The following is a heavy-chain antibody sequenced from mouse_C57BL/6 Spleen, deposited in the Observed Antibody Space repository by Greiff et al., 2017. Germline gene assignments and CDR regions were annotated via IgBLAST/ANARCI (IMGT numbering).Heavy chain of an antibody. CDR2: IDPETGGT. CDR3: TRIITTVVATDFDY. D-gene: IGHD1-1*01. J-gene: IGHJ2*01. CDR1: GYTFTDYE. Sequence: VKLVESGAELVRPGASVTLSCKASGYTFTDYEMHWVKQTPVHGLEWIGAIDPETGGTAYNQKFKGKAILTADKSSSTAYMKLRSLTSEDSAVYYCTRIITTVVATDFDYWGQGTTLTVSS. V-gene: IGHV1-15*01.